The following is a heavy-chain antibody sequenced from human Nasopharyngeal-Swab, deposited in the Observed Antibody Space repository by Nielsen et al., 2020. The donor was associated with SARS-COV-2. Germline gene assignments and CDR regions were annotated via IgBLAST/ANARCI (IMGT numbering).Heavy chain of an antibody. D-gene: IGHD3-22*01. CDR3: ARLYDTSGYDY. J-gene: IGHJ4*02. V-gene: IGHV4-30-2*01. Sequence: WIHQPPGKGLEWIGYIYHSGSTYYNPSLKSRVTISVDWSKNQFSLNLSSVTAADTAVYYCARLYDTSGYDYWGQGTLVTVSS. CDR2: IYHSGST.